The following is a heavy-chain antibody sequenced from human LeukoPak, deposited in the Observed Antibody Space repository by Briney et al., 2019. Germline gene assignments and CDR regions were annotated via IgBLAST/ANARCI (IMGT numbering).Heavy chain of an antibody. D-gene: IGHD6-13*01. CDR3: ARSRPTGSWHGAFVDY. J-gene: IGHJ4*02. V-gene: IGHV3-13*01. CDR1: GFTFSSHD. Sequence: GGSLRLSCAASGFTFSSHDMHWVRQVTGKGLEWVSAIGPAGDTYYPTSVKGRFTVSRENAKNSLYLQMNSLRAGDTAVYYCARSRPTGSWHGAFVDYWGQGTLVTVSS. CDR2: IGPAGDT.